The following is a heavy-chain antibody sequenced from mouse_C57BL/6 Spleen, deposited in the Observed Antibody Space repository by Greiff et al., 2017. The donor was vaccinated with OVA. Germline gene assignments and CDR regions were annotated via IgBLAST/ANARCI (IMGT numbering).Heavy chain of an antibody. J-gene: IGHJ4*01. V-gene: IGHV5-9-1*02. CDR1: GFTFSSYA. Sequence: EVHLVESGEGLVKPGGSLKLSCAASGFTFSSYAMSWVRQTPEKRLEWVAYISSGGDYIYYADTVKGRFTISRDNARNTLYLQMSSLKSEDTAMYYCTLDPYYYAMDYWGQGTSVTVSS. CDR3: TLDPYYYAMDY. CDR2: ISSGGDYI.